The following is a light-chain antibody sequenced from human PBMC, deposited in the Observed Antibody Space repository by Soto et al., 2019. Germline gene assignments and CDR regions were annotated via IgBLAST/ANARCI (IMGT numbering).Light chain of an antibody. CDR1: QSVSSSY. J-gene: IGKJ5*01. CDR3: QQYGTSPPIT. Sequence: EIVLTQSPGTLSLSSGERATLSCRASQSVSSSYLAWYQQKPGHAPRLLIYGASSRATGIPDRFSGSGSGTDFILTISRLEPEDFAVYYCQQYGTSPPITFGQGTRLEIK. V-gene: IGKV3-20*01. CDR2: GAS.